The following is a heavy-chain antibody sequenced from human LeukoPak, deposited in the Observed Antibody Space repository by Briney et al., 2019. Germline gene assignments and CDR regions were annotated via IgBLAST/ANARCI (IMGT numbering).Heavy chain of an antibody. Sequence: SETLSLTCAVSGGSISSSNWWSWVRQSPGKGPEWIGEIYHSGSTNYNPSLKSRVTISVDKSKNQFSLKLSSVTAADTAVYYCARDRAAYYDSRRNDAFDIWSQGTMVTVSS. CDR2: IYHSGST. D-gene: IGHD3-22*01. J-gene: IGHJ3*02. CDR1: GGSISSSNW. CDR3: ARDRAAYYDSRRNDAFDI. V-gene: IGHV4-4*02.